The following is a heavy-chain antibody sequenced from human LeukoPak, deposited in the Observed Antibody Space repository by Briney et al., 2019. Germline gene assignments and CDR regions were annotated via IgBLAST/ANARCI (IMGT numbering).Heavy chain of an antibody. J-gene: IGHJ5*02. CDR1: GGSISSISYY. CDR2: IYYSGST. Sequence: PSETLSLTCTVSGGSISSISYYWGWIRQPPGKGLEWIGSIYYSGSTYYNPSLKSRVTISVDTSKNQFSLKLSSVTAADTAVYYCARHCSWSAGNWFDPWGQGTLVTVSS. V-gene: IGHV4-39*01. D-gene: IGHD3-3*01. CDR3: ARHCSWSAGNWFDP.